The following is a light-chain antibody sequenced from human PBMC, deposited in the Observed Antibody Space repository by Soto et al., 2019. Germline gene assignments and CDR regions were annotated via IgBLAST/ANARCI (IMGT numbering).Light chain of an antibody. J-gene: IGLJ3*02. CDR3: CSRV. CDR2: EVT. Sequence: QSALTQPASVSGSPGQSITISCTGTSSDVATYNLVSWYQQRPGTARQLIIYEVTKRPSGVSTRFSGSQSGNTASLTISGLQADDEADYYCCSRVFGGGTKLTVL. CDR1: SSDVATYNL. V-gene: IGLV2-23*02.